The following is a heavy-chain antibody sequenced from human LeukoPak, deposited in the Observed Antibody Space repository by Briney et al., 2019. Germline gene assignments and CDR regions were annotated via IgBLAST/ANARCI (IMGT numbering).Heavy chain of an antibody. D-gene: IGHD3-10*01. CDR1: GGSISGYF. V-gene: IGHV4-4*07. J-gene: IGHJ2*01. CDR2: IFSSGST. CDR3: ARSISANWYFDL. Sequence: PSETLSLTCTVSGGSISGYFWSWIRQPAGKGLEWIGHIFSSGSTNYNPSLKSRVTMSVDAYNDQFSLKLSSVTAADTAVYFCARSISANWYFDLWGRGTLVTVSS.